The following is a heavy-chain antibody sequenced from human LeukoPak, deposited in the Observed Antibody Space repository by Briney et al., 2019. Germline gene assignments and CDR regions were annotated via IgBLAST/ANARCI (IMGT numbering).Heavy chain of an antibody. CDR2: INHSGST. V-gene: IGHV4-34*01. J-gene: IGHJ5*02. Sequence: SETLSLTCAVYGGSFSGYYWSWIRQPPGKGLEWIGEINHSGSTNYNPSLKSRVTISVDTSKNQFSLKLSPVTAADTAVYYCASGIAAAGTWFDPWGQGTLVTVSS. D-gene: IGHD6-13*01. CDR3: ASGIAAAGTWFDP. CDR1: GGSFSGYY.